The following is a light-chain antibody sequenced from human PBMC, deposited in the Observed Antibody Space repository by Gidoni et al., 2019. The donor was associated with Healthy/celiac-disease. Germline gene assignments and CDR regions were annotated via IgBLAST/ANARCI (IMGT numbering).Light chain of an antibody. CDR2: GNS. CDR3: QSYDSSLSVV. Sequence: QSVLTQPPSVSGAPGQRVTISCTGSSANSGAGYDVHWYQQLPGTAPKLLIYGNSKRPAGVPDRFSGSKSGTSASLAITGLQAEDEADYYCQSYDSSLSVVFGGGTKLTVL. CDR1: SANSGAGYD. J-gene: IGLJ2*01. V-gene: IGLV1-40*01.